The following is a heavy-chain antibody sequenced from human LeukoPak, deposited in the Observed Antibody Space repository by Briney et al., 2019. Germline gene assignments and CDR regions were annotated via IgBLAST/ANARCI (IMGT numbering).Heavy chain of an antibody. V-gene: IGHV3-23*01. CDR2: ISANGADK. CDR3: STYRSPKGLDY. D-gene: IGHD1-14*01. Sequence: GGSLRLSCAVSRFTFSTYAMSWVRQAPGQGLEWVSAISANGADKYYADSVKGRFTISRDNSKNTLFLQMTSLRVEDTAVYYCSTYRSPKGLDYWGQETLVTVSS. J-gene: IGHJ4*02. CDR1: RFTFSTYA.